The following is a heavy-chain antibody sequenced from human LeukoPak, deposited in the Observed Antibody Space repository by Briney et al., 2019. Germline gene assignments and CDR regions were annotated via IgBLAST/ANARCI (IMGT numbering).Heavy chain of an antibody. J-gene: IGHJ4*02. CDR3: ARHGSSYSFDY. D-gene: IGHD3-10*01. CDR1: GGSIGSYY. Sequence: NPSETLSLTCTVSGGSIGSYYWSWIRQPPGKGLEWIGYLDYSGSTNHNPSFKSRVTISVDTSKNQFSLRLSSLTAADTAVYYCARHGSSYSFDYWGQGTLVTVSS. CDR2: LDYSGST. V-gene: IGHV4-59*08.